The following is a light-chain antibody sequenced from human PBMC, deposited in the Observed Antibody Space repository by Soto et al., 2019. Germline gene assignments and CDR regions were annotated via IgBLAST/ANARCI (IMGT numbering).Light chain of an antibody. J-gene: IGLJ2*01. V-gene: IGLV2-14*03. CDR1: SSD. CDR3: SSYSSSSTLVV. Sequence: QSALTQPASVSGSPGQTIIISCTGTSSDVSWYRQHPGKAPELILFDVSHRPARISYRFSGSKSDNTASLTISGLQAEDEADYYCSSYSSSSTLVVFGGGTKLTVL. CDR2: DVS.